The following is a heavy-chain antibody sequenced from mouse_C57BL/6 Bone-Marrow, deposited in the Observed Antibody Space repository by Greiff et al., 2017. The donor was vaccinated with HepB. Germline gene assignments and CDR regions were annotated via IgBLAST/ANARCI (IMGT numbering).Heavy chain of an antibody. V-gene: IGHV1-54*01. J-gene: IGHJ4*01. CDR3: AGHNYGLCAMDY. CDR1: GYAFTNYL. Sequence: QVQLQQSGAELVRPGTSVKVSCKASGYAFTNYLIEWVKQRPGQGLEWIGVINPGSGGTNYNEKFKGKATLTADKSSSTAYMQLSSLTSEDSAVYFCAGHNYGLCAMDYWGQGTSVTVSS. D-gene: IGHD1-1*01. CDR2: INPGSGGT.